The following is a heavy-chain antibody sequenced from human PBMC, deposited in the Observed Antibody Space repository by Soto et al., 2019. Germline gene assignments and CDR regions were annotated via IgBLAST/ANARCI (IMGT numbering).Heavy chain of an antibody. CDR1: GGSVSSSSYY. CDR3: GRLEGLATISYYFDY. CDR2: VYYSGST. D-gene: IGHD3-9*01. V-gene: IGHV4-39*01. Sequence: SETLSPTCTVSGGSVSSSSYYWGWVRQPPGKGLEWIESVYYSGSTYYNPSLESRVTISVDKSKNQFSLRLMSLSAADTAVYYCGRLEGLATISYYFDYWGQGALVTVSS. J-gene: IGHJ4*02.